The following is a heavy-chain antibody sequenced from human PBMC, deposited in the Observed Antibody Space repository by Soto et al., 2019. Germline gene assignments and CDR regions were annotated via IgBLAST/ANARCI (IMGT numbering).Heavy chain of an antibody. CDR1: GFTFSSYA. D-gene: IGHD3-22*01. J-gene: IGHJ4*02. Sequence: PGGSLRLSCAASGFTFSSYAMSWVRQAPGKGLEWVSAISGSGGSTYYADSVKGRFTISRDNSKNTLYLQMNSLRAEDTAVYYCAKSGRQYYYDSSGYYFKNWGQGTLVTVSS. CDR3: AKSGRQYYYDSSGYYFKN. V-gene: IGHV3-23*01. CDR2: ISGSGGST.